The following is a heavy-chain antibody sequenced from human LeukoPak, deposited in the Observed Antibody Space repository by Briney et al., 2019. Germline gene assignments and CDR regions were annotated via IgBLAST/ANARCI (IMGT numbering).Heavy chain of an antibody. D-gene: IGHD3-16*01. CDR3: ARGYTFGTLDY. CDR1: GFTFSSNW. Sequence: GGSLRLSCVGSGFTFSSNWMSWVRQAPGKGLVWVSRINSDGNSFADSVKGRFTISRDNAKNTVYLQMNSLRAEDTAVYFCARGYTFGTLDYWGQGALVTVSS. J-gene: IGHJ4*02. V-gene: IGHV3-74*01. CDR2: INSDGNS.